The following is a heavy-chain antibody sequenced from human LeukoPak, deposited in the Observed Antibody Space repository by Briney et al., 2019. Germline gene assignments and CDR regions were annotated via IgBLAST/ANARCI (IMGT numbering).Heavy chain of an antibody. D-gene: IGHD5-24*01. CDR3: ARDRDGPYYYGMNA. CDR1: GGSISSYY. J-gene: IGHJ6*02. CDR2: IYTSGRT. V-gene: IGHV4-4*07. Sequence: SETLSLTCTVSGGSISSYYWSWIRQPAGKGLEWIGRIYTSGRTNYNPSLKSRVTMSVDTSKNQFSLKLSSVTAADTAMYYCARDRDGPYYYGMNAWGQGTTVTVSS.